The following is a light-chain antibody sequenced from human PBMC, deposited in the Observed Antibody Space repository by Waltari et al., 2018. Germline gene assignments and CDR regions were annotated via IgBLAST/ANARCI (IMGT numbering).Light chain of an antibody. J-gene: IGLJ2*01. CDR2: EVT. Sequence: QSALTQPASVSGSPGQSITISCTGASSDFGSYNLVSWYQQHPGKAPKVMIYEVTKRPSVVSCRVSVSRSGNTASLTISGLQPEDEADYYCCSYAGSGTLDVVFGGGTKLTVL. V-gene: IGLV2-23*02. CDR3: CSYAGSGTLDVV. CDR1: SSDFGSYNL.